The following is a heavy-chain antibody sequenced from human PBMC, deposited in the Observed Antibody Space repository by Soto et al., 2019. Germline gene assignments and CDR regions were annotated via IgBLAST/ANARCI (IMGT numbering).Heavy chain of an antibody. Sequence: EVQLVESGGGLVQPGRSLRLSCVTSGFTFDNCAMHWVRQAPGKGLEWVASIIWNSGTIDYADSVKGRFTISRDNAKNSLYLQMNSLRPEDTALYYCAKDSGSAWYEKFDSWGQGTLVTVSS. J-gene: IGHJ4*02. CDR1: GFTFDNCA. V-gene: IGHV3-9*01. CDR3: AKDSGSAWYEKFDS. CDR2: IIWNSGTI. D-gene: IGHD6-19*01.